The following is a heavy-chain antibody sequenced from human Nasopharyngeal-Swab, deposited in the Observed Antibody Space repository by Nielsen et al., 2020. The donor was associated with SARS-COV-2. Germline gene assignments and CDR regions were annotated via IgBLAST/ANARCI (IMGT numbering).Heavy chain of an antibody. CDR3: ARDRSTTGWNDAFDI. J-gene: IGHJ3*02. Sequence: ASVKVSCKASGCTFTDYNMHWVRQAPGQGLEWMGWMKPNSGVTNYAQNFQGRVTMASDTSSNTAYMELSRLTSDDTAVYFCARDRSTTGWNDAFDIWGQGTVVTVSS. D-gene: IGHD1-1*01. CDR2: MKPNSGVT. V-gene: IGHV1-2*02. CDR1: GCTFTDYN.